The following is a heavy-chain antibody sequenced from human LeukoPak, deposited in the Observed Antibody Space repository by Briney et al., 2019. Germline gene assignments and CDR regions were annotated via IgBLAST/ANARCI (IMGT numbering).Heavy chain of an antibody. CDR1: GGSISSSNW. CDR2: IYHSGST. Sequence: SETLSLTCAVSGGSISSSNWWSWVRQPPGKGLEWIGEIYHSGSTNYNPPLKSRVTISVDTSKNQFSLKLSSVTAADTAVYYCARGVRWLQLSYFDYWGQGTLVTVSS. D-gene: IGHD5-24*01. V-gene: IGHV4-4*02. J-gene: IGHJ4*02. CDR3: ARGVRWLQLSYFDY.